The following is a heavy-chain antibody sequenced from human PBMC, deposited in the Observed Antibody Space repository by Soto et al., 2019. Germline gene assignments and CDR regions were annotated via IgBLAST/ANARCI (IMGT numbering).Heavy chain of an antibody. V-gene: IGHV2-5*01. J-gene: IGHJ6*02. Sequence: SGPTLVKPTQTLTLTCTFSGFSLSTSGVGVGWIRQPPGKALEWLALIYWNDDKRYSPSLKSRLTITKDTSKNQVVLTMTNMDPVDTATYYCAHVLYYGSGKPSSDYYYGMDVWGQGTTVTVSS. D-gene: IGHD3-10*01. CDR3: AHVLYYGSGKPSSDYYYGMDV. CDR1: GFSLSTSGVG. CDR2: IYWNDDK.